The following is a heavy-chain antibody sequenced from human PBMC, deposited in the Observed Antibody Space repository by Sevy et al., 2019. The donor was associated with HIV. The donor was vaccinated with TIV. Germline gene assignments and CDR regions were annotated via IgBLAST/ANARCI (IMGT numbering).Heavy chain of an antibody. CDR3: ARDSEDNRVDY. D-gene: IGHD2-15*01. CDR1: GYTFTDYH. V-gene: IGHV1-2*05. J-gene: IGHJ4*02. Sequence: GESLKISCKASGYTFTDYHIYWVRQAPGQGLEWVGRINPNSGGTNYAQRFQGRVTMTRDTSTAYMDLSRLTYDDTGIYYCARDSEDNRVDYWGQGTLVTVSS. CDR2: INPNSGGT.